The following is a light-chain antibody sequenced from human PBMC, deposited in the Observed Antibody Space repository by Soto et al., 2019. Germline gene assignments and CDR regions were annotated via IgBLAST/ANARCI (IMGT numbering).Light chain of an antibody. J-gene: IGKJ1*01. CDR1: QSIHTY. CDR3: HQIYSFSWT. V-gene: IGKV4-1*01. CDR2: WAS. Sequence: TQYPATLSLSPGERATLSCRASQSIHTYLAWYQQKPGHPPKLLIYWASTRESGVPSRFSGSGSGTDFTLTINSLQAEDVAVYYCHQIYSFSWTFGQGTKVDIK.